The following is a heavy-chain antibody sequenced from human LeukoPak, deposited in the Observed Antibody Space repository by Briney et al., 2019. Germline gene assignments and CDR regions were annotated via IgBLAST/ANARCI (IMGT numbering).Heavy chain of an antibody. CDR3: ARVGRYYYDSSGYYYSDY. CDR1: GGSISSGGYY. Sequence: SETLSLTCTVSGGSISSGGYYWSWIRQPPGKGLEGIGYIYHSGSTYYNPSLKSRVTISVDRSKNQFSLKLSSVTAADTTVYYCARVGRYYYDSSGYYYSDYWGQGTLVTVSS. CDR2: IYHSGST. J-gene: IGHJ4*02. V-gene: IGHV4-30-2*01. D-gene: IGHD3-22*01.